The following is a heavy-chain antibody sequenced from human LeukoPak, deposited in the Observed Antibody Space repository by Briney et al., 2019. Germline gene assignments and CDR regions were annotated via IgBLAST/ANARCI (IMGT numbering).Heavy chain of an antibody. CDR3: ARDRYYASGSSDAFDI. CDR1: GFSFSSYS. D-gene: IGHD3-10*01. V-gene: IGHV3-21*01. J-gene: IGHJ3*02. Sequence: GGSLRLSCAASGFSFSSYSMDWVRQAPGKGLEWVSSISSSSNYIYYADSVKGRFTISRDNAENSLHLQMNSLRAEDTAVYYCARDRYYASGSSDAFDIWGRGTTVTVSS. CDR2: ISSSSNYI.